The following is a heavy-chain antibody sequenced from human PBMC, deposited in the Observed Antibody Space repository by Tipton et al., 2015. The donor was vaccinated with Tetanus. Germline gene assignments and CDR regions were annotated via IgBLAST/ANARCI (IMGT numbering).Heavy chain of an antibody. CDR1: GGPISSGGYY. J-gene: IGHJ4*02. CDR2: IYYSGST. D-gene: IGHD1-26*01. V-gene: IGHV4-31*03. CDR3: ARDQARGARGWNYFDY. Sequence: GLVKPSQTLSLSCTVSGGPISSGGYYWSWIRQHPGKGLERIGDIYYSGSTYYNPSLKSRVTLSVDTSKNQFSLKLNSVSAADTAVYYCARDQARGARGWNYFDYWGQGTLVTVSS.